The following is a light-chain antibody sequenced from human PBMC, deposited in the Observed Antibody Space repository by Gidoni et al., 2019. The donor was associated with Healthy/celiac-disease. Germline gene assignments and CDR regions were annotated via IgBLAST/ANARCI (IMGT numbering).Light chain of an antibody. Sequence: EIEMTQAPATRSVSPGERATLSVRASKSVSSNLAWYQQKPGQAPRLLIYGASTWATGIPARFSGSGSGTEFTLTISILLSEYFAVYYCQQYNNWPPGTFGGGTKVEI. J-gene: IGKJ4*01. CDR2: GAS. CDR1: KSVSSN. CDR3: QQYNNWPPGT. V-gene: IGKV3-15*01.